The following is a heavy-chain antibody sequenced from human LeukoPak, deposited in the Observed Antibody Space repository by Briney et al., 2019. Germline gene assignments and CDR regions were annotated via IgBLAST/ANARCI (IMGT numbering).Heavy chain of an antibody. CDR1: GFTFSSSG. V-gene: IGHV3-30*03. J-gene: IGHJ4*02. Sequence: PGGSLRLSCAASGFTFSSSGMHWVRQAPGKGLEWVAVISYDGSNKYYADSVKGRFTISRDNSKNTLYLQMNSLRAEDTAVYYCARDPRDWLLNCYFDYWGQGTLVTVSS. CDR3: ARDPRDWLLNCYFDY. CDR2: ISYDGSNK. D-gene: IGHD3/OR15-3a*01.